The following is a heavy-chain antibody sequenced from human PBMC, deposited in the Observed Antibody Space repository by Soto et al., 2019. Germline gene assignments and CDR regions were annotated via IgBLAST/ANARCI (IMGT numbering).Heavy chain of an antibody. D-gene: IGHD6-19*01. CDR3: ARIAVAGTSDY. Sequence: SETLSLTCTVSGGSISSYYWSWIRQPPGKGLEWIGYIYYSGSTSYNPSLKSRVTISVDTSKNQFSLKLSSVTAADTAVYYCARIAVAGTSDYWGQGTLVTVSS. V-gene: IGHV4-59*01. J-gene: IGHJ4*02. CDR2: IYYSGST. CDR1: GGSISSYY.